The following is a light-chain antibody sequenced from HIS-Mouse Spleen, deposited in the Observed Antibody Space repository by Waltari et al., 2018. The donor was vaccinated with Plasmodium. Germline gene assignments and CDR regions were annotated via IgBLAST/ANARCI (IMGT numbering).Light chain of an antibody. CDR1: SSDVGGYHY. V-gene: IGLV2-8*01. CDR3: SSYAGSNNLV. CDR2: EVS. J-gene: IGLJ2*01. Sequence: QSALTQPPSASGSPGQSVTISCTRTSSDVGGYHYLSWYQQHPGKAPKLMIYEVSKRPSGVPDRFSGSKSGNTASLTVSGLQAEDEADYYCSSYAGSNNLVFGGGTKLTVL.